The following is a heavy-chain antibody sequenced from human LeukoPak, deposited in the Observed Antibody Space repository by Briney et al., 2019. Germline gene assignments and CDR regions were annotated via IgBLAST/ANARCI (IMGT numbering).Heavy chain of an antibody. CDR3: AKDRGRTWVQVAK. V-gene: IGHV3-23*01. CDR1: GFTVSSNY. CDR2: ISGSGGGT. J-gene: IGHJ4*02. D-gene: IGHD2-15*01. Sequence: PGGSLRLSCAASGFTVSSNYMSWARQAPGKGLEGVSGISGSGGGTYYADSVKGRFTISRDDSKNTLYLQMNRLRVEDTAVYHCAKDRGRTWVQVAKWGQGTLVTVSS.